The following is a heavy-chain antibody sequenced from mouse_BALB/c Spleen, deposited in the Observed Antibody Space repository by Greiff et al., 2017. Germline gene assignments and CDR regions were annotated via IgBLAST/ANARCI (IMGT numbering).Heavy chain of an antibody. CDR1: GFTFSSFG. D-gene: IGHD1-1*01. J-gene: IGHJ2*01. Sequence: EVQRVESGGGLVQPGGSRKLSCAASGFTFSSFGMHWVRQAPEKGLEWVAYISSGSSTIYYADTVKGRFTISRDNPKNTLFLQMTSLRSEDTAMYYCARGDYYGSSDYWGQGTTLTVSS. CDR3: ARGDYYGSSDY. V-gene: IGHV5-17*02. CDR2: ISSGSSTI.